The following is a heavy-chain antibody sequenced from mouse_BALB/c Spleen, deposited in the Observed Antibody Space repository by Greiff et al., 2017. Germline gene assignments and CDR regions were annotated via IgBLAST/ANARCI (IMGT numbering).Heavy chain of an antibody. J-gene: IGHJ3*01. V-gene: IGHV1-69*02. Sequence: QVQLQQPGAELVKPGASVKLSCKASGYTFTSYWMHWVKQRPGQGLEWIGEIDPSDSYTNYNQKFKGKATLTVDKSSSTAYMQLSSLTSEDSAVYYCARRTTMITGGFAYWGQGTLVTVSA. D-gene: IGHD2-4*01. CDR3: ARRTTMITGGFAY. CDR1: GYTFTSYW. CDR2: IDPSDSYT.